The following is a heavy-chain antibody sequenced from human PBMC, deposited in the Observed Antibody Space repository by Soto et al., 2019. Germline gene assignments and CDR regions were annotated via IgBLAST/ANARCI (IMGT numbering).Heavy chain of an antibody. Sequence: ASVKVSCKASGYTFTSYGISWVRQAPGQGLEWMGWISAYNGNTNYAQKLQGRVTMTTDTSTSTAYMELRSLRSDDTAVYYCARGLGFLEWYYYDDYWGQGTLVTVSS. CDR2: ISAYNGNT. CDR3: ARGLGFLEWYYYDDY. V-gene: IGHV1-18*01. D-gene: IGHD3-3*02. J-gene: IGHJ4*02. CDR1: GYTFTSYG.